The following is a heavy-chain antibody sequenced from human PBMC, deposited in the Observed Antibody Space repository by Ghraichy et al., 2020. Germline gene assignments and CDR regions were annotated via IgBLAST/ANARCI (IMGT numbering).Heavy chain of an antibody. V-gene: IGHV4-39*01. Sequence: SETLSLTCTVSGGSISSSIYYWDWIRQPPGKGLEWIGSIHYSGSAYYNPSLKSRVTISVDTSKKQISLQLTSVSATDTAVFYCARRGQRLARHYYYYAMDVWGQGTTVTVSS. CDR2: IHYSGSA. D-gene: IGHD1-1*01. CDR1: GGSISSSIYY. J-gene: IGHJ6*02. CDR3: ARRGQRLARHYYYYAMDV.